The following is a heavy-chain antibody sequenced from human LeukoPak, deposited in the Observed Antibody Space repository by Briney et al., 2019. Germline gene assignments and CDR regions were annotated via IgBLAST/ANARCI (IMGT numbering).Heavy chain of an antibody. J-gene: IGHJ4*02. CDR3: ARDGGGNSPDY. D-gene: IGHD4-23*01. V-gene: IGHV3-33*01. CDR1: GFTFSYHA. CDR2: IWNDGSNK. Sequence: GGSLRLSCAASGFTFSYHAMHWVRQAPGKGLGWVAVIWNDGSNKYYADSVKGRFTISRDNSKNTLHLQMNSLRADDTAVYYCARDGGGNSPDYWGQGTLVSVSS.